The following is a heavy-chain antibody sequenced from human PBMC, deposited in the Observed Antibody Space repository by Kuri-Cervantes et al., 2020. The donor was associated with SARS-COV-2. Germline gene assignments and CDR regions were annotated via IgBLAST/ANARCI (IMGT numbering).Heavy chain of an antibody. CDR2: ISWNSGSI. Sequence: SLKISCAASGFTFDDYAMHWVRQAPGKGLEWVSGISWNSGSIGYADSVKGRFTISRDNSKNTLYLQMNSLRVDDTAIYYCARVGGYCSSASCYDDWGQGTLVTVSS. J-gene: IGHJ4*02. CDR1: GFTFDDYA. CDR3: ARVGGYCSSASCYDD. D-gene: IGHD2-2*01. V-gene: IGHV3-9*01.